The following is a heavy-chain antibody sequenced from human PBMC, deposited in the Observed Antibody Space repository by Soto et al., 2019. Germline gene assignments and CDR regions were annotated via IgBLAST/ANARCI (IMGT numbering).Heavy chain of an antibody. CDR3: AREYTYGSNFFDC. D-gene: IGHD5-18*01. CDR2: ISHSGST. V-gene: IGHV4-31*03. CDR1: GGSISRAAYY. J-gene: IGHJ4*02. Sequence: SETLSLTCTVSGGSISRAAYYWSWIRRHPGKGLEWIGYISHSGSTYYTPSLKSRVIISADTSKNQFSVNLTSVTAADTAVYYCAREYTYGSNFFDCWGQGALVTVSS.